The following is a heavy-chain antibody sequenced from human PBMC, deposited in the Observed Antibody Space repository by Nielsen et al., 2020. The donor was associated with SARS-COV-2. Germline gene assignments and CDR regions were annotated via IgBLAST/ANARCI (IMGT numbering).Heavy chain of an antibody. CDR2: FDPEDGET. V-gene: IGHV1-24*01. Sequence: ASVKVSCKVPGDTLTQLSMHWVRQAPGKGLEWMGGFDPEDGETIYAQKFQGRVTMTEDTSTDTAYMELSSLRSEDTAVYYCATGTVVRGERPNWFDPWGQGTLVTVSS. CDR1: GDTLTQLS. J-gene: IGHJ5*02. D-gene: IGHD3-10*01. CDR3: ATGTVVRGERPNWFDP.